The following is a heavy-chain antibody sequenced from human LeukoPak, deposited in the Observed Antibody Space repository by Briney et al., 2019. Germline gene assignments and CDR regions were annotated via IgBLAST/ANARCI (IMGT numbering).Heavy chain of an antibody. CDR2: IYTGGSA. CDR3: ARDRGYSGYIDY. CDR1: GGSINNYY. V-gene: IGHV4-4*07. Sequence: SSETLPLTCTVSGGSINNYYWSWIRQPAGKGLEWIGRIYTGGSASYNPSLKSRVTMSVDTSKNQFSLKLSSVTAADTAVYYCARDRGYSGYIDYWGQGTLVTVSS. D-gene: IGHD5-12*01. J-gene: IGHJ4*02.